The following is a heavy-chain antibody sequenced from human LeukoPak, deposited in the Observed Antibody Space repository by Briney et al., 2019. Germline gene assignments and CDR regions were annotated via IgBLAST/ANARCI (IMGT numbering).Heavy chain of an antibody. J-gene: IGHJ5*01. Sequence: GESLKISCKGSGNSFINYWIGWVRQMPGKGPEWMGIMYPGDSETRYSPSVQGRVTISADKSISTAYLQWSSLKASDTAMYYCARQVGSGGYARFDSWGQGTLVTVSS. CDR3: ARQVGSGGYARFDS. CDR2: MYPGDSET. D-gene: IGHD1-26*01. CDR1: GNSFINYW. V-gene: IGHV5-51*01.